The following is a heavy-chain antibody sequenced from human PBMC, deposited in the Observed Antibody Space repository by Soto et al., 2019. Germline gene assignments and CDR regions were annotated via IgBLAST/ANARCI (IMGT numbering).Heavy chain of an antibody. CDR1: GFTFSDHY. CDR3: ARSLVRNARFDY. D-gene: IGHD1-1*01. J-gene: IGHJ4*02. V-gene: IGHV3-72*01. CDR2: SKNKANSFTT. Sequence: SGFTFSDHYMDWVRQSPGKGLEWVARSKNKANSFTTEYAASVKGRFTIPRDNSKSSLYLQMNSLKDEDTAVYYCARSLVRNARFDYWGQGTLVTVSS.